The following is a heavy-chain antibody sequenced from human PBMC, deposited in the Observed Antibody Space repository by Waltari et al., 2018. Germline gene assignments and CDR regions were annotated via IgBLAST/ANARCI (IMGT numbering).Heavy chain of an antibody. Sequence: EVQLVESGGALVHPGGSLRLCCAASGFPFRSNHRAWVRQAPVKGLEWVSIIYAAGSTYYADSVMGRFTISRDNSKNTLHLQMNSLRSEDTAIYYCATARDEETAMVYFDHWGEGSLVSVSS. J-gene: IGHJ4*02. CDR1: GFPFRSNH. V-gene: IGHV3-66*02. CDR2: IYAAGST. CDR3: ATARDEETAMVYFDH. D-gene: IGHD5-18*01.